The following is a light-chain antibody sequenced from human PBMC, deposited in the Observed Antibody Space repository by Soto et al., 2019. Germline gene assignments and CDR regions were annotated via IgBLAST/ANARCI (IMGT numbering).Light chain of an antibody. Sequence: EIVLTQSPGTLSLSPGERATLSCRASQSVSSSYLAWYQQKPGQAPRLLIYGASSRATGIPDRFSGSGSGTDFTLTISRLEPEYFAVYYCQQYGSSQYTFGQGTKLEIK. CDR2: GAS. V-gene: IGKV3-20*01. CDR3: QQYGSSQYT. J-gene: IGKJ2*01. CDR1: QSVSSSY.